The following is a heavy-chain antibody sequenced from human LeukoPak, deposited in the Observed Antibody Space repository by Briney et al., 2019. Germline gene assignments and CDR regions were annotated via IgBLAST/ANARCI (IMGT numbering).Heavy chain of an antibody. V-gene: IGHV3-23*01. CDR1: GFTFSSYA. J-gene: IGHJ6*02. Sequence: GGSLRVSCAASGFTFSSYAMSWVRQAPGKGLEWVSAISGSGGSTYYADSVKGRFTISRDNSKNTLYLQMNSLRAEDTAVYYCAKGDFWSGYYTPPHYYYGMDVWGQGTTVTVSS. CDR3: AKGDFWSGYYTPPHYYYGMDV. CDR2: ISGSGGST. D-gene: IGHD3-3*01.